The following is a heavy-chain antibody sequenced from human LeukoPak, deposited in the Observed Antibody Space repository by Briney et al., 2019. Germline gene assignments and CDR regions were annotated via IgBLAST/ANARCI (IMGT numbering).Heavy chain of an antibody. Sequence: PSETLSLTCSVSGGSISTSYWIWIRQPPGKGLEWIGYIYNSGSTNYNPSFKSRVTISVDMSKNQFSLKLGSVTAADTAVYYCARPKYADYDWPDWYFDLWGRGTLVTVSS. V-gene: IGHV4-59*01. J-gene: IGHJ2*01. D-gene: IGHD4-17*01. CDR2: IYNSGST. CDR1: GGSISTSY. CDR3: ARPKYADYDWPDWYFDL.